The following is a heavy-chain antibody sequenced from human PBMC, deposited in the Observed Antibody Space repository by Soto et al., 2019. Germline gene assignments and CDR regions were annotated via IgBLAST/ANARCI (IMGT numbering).Heavy chain of an antibody. CDR2: ISYDGRNI. V-gene: IGHV3-30*03. D-gene: IGHD6-13*01. J-gene: IGHJ1*01. CDR3: ARDLGSSWYPEYFQH. CDR1: GFTFVTYG. Sequence: PGGSLRLSCAASGFTFVTYGMHWVRQAPDKGLEWFAVISYDGRNIYYADSVKGRFTISRDNSKNTLYLQMNSLRAEDTAVYYCARDLGSSWYPEYFQHWGQGTLVTVSS.